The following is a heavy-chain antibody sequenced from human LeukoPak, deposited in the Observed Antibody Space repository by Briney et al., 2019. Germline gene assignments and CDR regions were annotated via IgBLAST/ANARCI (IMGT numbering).Heavy chain of an antibody. D-gene: IGHD4-23*01. CDR2: IYPGDSGT. CDR3: ARRYGYGGNSFGAEYFQH. CDR1: GYSFTSYW. V-gene: IGHV5-51*01. Sequence: GESLKISCKGSGYSFTSYWIGWVRQLPGKGLEWMGIIYPGDSGTRYSPSFQGQVTISADKSISTAYLQWSSLKASDTAMYYCARRYGYGGNSFGAEYFQHWGQGTLVTVSS. J-gene: IGHJ1*01.